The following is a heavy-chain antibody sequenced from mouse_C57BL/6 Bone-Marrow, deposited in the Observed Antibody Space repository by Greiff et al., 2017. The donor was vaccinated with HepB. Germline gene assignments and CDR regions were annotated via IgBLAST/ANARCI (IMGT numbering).Heavy chain of an antibody. CDR1: GFTFNTYA. CDR3: VREPSYYYGSSPPFDY. Sequence: EVQLVESGGGLVQPKGSLKLSCAASGFTFNTYAMHWVRQAPGKGLEWVARIRSKSSNYATYYADSVKDRFTISRDDSQSMLYLQMNNLKTEDTAMYYCVREPSYYYGSSPPFDYWGQGTTLTVSS. D-gene: IGHD1-1*01. V-gene: IGHV10-3*01. J-gene: IGHJ2*01. CDR2: IRSKSSNYAT.